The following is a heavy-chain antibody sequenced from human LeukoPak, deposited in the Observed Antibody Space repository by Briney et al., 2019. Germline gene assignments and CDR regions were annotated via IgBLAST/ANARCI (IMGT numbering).Heavy chain of an antibody. D-gene: IGHD1-26*01. CDR3: ARGRSVGATYYYYYGMDV. V-gene: IGHV1-69*04. Sequence: ASVKVSCKASGGTFSSYAISWVRQAPGQGLEWMGRIIPILGIANYAQKFQGRVTITADKSTSTAYMELSSLRSEDTAVYYCARGRSVGATYYYYYGMDVWGQGTTVTVSS. J-gene: IGHJ6*02. CDR2: IIPILGIA. CDR1: GGTFSSYA.